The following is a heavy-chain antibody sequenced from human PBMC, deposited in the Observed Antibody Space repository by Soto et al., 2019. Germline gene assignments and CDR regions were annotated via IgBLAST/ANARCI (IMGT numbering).Heavy chain of an antibody. CDR3: ARDTSCGGDCHFDL. CDR2: IVPVVTTK. J-gene: IGHJ5*02. D-gene: IGHD2-21*02. Sequence: HVQLVQSGAEVKRPGSSVKVSCKTSGGIFSNYAISWVRQAPGQGLEWMGGIVPVVTTKNYAQKFQGRVTITADESTTKVYMELSSLTSEDTAVYYCARDTSCGGDCHFDLWGQGTLVTVSS. V-gene: IGHV1-69*12. CDR1: GGIFSNYA.